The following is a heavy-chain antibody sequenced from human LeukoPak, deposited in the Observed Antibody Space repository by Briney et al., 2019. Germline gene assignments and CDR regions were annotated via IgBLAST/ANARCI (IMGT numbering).Heavy chain of an antibody. CDR3: AKSKVGARGIIDY. D-gene: IGHD1-26*01. J-gene: IGHJ4*02. CDR1: GFPFSSYA. Sequence: GGSLRLSCAASGFPFSSYAMTWVRLSPGKGLEWVSAISGSGGSTYYADSVKGRFTISRDNSKNTLYLQMNSLRAEDTAVYYCAKSKVGARGIIDYWGQGTLVTVSS. V-gene: IGHV3-23*01. CDR2: ISGSGGST.